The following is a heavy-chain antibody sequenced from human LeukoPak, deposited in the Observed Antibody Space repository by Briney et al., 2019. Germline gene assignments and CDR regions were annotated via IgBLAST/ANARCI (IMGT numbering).Heavy chain of an antibody. D-gene: IGHD3-10*01. Sequence: GGSLRLSCAASGFTFSSYSMNWVRQAPGKGLEWVSSISSSSSYIYYADSVKGRFTISRDNAKNSLYLQMNSLRAEDTAVYYCAGGLYGSGSYYNAPHYYYYYMDVWGKGTTVTVSS. CDR2: ISSSSSYI. V-gene: IGHV3-21*01. J-gene: IGHJ6*03. CDR3: AGGLYGSGSYYNAPHYYYYYMDV. CDR1: GFTFSSYS.